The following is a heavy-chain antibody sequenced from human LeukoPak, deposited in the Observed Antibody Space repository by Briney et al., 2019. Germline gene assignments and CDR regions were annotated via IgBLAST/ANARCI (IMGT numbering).Heavy chain of an antibody. Sequence: GGSLRLSCAASGFTFSSYSMNWVRQAPGKGLEWVSSISSSSSSYIYYADSVKGRFTISRDNAKNSLYLQMNSLRAEDTGVYYCARDLYRSVANFGYYGMDVWGQGTTVTVSS. V-gene: IGHV3-21*01. CDR2: ISSSSSSYI. CDR1: GFTFSSYS. D-gene: IGHD2-2*02. CDR3: ARDLYRSVANFGYYGMDV. J-gene: IGHJ6*02.